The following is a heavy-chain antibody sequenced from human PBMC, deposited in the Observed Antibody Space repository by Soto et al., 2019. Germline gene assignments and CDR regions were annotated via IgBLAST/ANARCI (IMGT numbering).Heavy chain of an antibody. CDR1: GFTFSSYA. CDR2: ISGSGGST. Sequence: GGSLRLSCAASGFTFSSYAMSWVRQAPGKGLEWVSAISGSGGSTYYADSAKGRFTISRDNSKNTLYLQMNSLRAEDTAVYYCAKDPISYDFWSGYYFSGIDYWGQGTLVTVSS. CDR3: AKDPISYDFWSGYYFSGIDY. V-gene: IGHV3-23*01. D-gene: IGHD3-3*01. J-gene: IGHJ4*02.